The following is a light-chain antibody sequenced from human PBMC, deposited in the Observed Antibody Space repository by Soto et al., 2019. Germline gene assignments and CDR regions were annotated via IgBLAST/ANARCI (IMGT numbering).Light chain of an antibody. CDR3: QQYNNSPEYT. J-gene: IGKJ2*01. CDR1: QSVSSRY. V-gene: IGKV3-20*01. CDR2: GAS. Sequence: EIVLTQSPGTLSLSPGERATLSCRANQSVSSRYLAWYQQKPGQAPRLLIYGASNRATGIPDRFSGSGSGTDFTLTISRLEPEDFAVYFCQQYNNSPEYTFGQGTKLEIK.